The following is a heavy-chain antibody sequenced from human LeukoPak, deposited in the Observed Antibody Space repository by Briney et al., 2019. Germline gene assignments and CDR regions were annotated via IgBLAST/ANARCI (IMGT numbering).Heavy chain of an antibody. CDR3: ARDGASSIIPVDYYYGMDV. Sequence: SETLSLTCTVSGGSISSGDYYWSWIRQPPGKGLEWIGYIYYSGSTYYNPSLKSRVTISVDTSKNQFSPKLSSVTAADTAVYYCARDGASSIIPVDYYYGMDVWGQGTTVTVSS. V-gene: IGHV4-30-4*01. CDR1: GGSISSGDYY. CDR2: IYYSGST. J-gene: IGHJ6*02. D-gene: IGHD3-3*01.